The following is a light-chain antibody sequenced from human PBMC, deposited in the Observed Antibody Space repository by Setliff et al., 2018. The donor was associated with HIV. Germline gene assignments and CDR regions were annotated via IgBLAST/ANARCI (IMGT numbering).Light chain of an antibody. Sequence: SVLTQSPSVSGTPGQRVTISCSGSNSNIGTTTVNWYQRLPGAAPKLIIYTNSHRPSGVPDRFSGSKSGTSASLAISGLRPEDEAEYYCASWDDSLKVYVFGSGTKVTVL. J-gene: IGLJ1*01. CDR3: ASWDDSLKVYV. V-gene: IGLV1-44*01. CDR1: NSNIGTTT. CDR2: TNS.